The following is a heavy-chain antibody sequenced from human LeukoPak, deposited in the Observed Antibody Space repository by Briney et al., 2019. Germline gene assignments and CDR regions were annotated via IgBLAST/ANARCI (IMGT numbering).Heavy chain of an antibody. CDR2: MNPNSGNT. V-gene: IGHV1-8*01. J-gene: IGHJ4*02. CDR1: GYTFTSYD. CDR3: ARGIVSGWYGLYADDY. D-gene: IGHD6-19*01. Sequence: GASVKVSCKASGYTFTSYDSNWVRQATGRGLEWMGWMNPNSGNTGYAQKFQGRVTMTRNTSISTAYMELSSLRSEDTAVYYCARGIVSGWYGLYADDYWGQGTLVTVSS.